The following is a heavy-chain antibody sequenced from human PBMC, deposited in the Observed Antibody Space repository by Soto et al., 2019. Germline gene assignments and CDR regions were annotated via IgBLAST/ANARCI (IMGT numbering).Heavy chain of an antibody. D-gene: IGHD2-15*01. V-gene: IGHV3-7*01. CDR2: IKQDGSEK. CDR1: GFTFSSYW. Sequence: GGSLRLSCAASGFTFSSYWMSWVRQAPGKGLEWVANIKQDGSEKYYVDSVKGRFTISRDNAKNSLYLQMNSLSAEDTAVYYCARYPDCSGGSCYSYYFDYWGQGTLVTVSS. J-gene: IGHJ4*02. CDR3: ARYPDCSGGSCYSYYFDY.